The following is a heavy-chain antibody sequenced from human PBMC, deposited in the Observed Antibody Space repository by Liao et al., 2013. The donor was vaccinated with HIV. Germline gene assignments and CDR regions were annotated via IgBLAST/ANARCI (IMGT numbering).Heavy chain of an antibody. D-gene: IGHD6-6*01. CDR2: IYYSGTT. Sequence: QVQLQESGPGLVKPWETLSFTCFVSGGSISSTTSYWGWIRQSPGRGLEWIGTIYYSGTTYYNPSLKSRVTMSIDTSGNHFSLKLSSVTAADTAIYYCARVSSVASYYYYYIDVWGIGTTVTVS. CDR3: ARVSSVASYYYYYIDV. J-gene: IGHJ6*03. CDR1: GGSISSTTSY. V-gene: IGHV4-39*07.